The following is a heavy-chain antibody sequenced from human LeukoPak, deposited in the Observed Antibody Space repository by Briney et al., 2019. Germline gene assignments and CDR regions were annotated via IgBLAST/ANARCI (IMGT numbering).Heavy chain of an antibody. CDR3: ARRLGRKFGERFYYYHYMDV. D-gene: IGHD3-10*01. J-gene: IGHJ6*03. V-gene: IGHV4-39*07. Sequence: PSETLSLTCSVSGGSISSSAYYWGWIRQPPGQGLEWIGSVYYSGNTYYNPSLKSPVTISIDTSKNQFSLKLSSVTAADTAVYYCARRLGRKFGERFYYYHYMDVWGKGTTVTISS. CDR2: VYYSGNT. CDR1: GGSISSSAYY.